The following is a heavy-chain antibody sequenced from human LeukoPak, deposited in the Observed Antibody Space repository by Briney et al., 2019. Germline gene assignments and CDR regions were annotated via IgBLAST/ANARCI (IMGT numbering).Heavy chain of an antibody. CDR1: GYSISSGYY. D-gene: IGHD4-17*01. J-gene: IGHJ3*02. CDR2: IYHSGST. V-gene: IGHV4-38-2*02. CDR3: AYGDDAFDI. Sequence: PSETLSLTCTVSGYSISSGYYWGWIRQPPGKGLEWIGSIYHSGSTYYNPSLKSRVTISVDTSKNQFSLKLSSVTAADTAVYYCAYGDDAFDIWGQGKMVTVSS.